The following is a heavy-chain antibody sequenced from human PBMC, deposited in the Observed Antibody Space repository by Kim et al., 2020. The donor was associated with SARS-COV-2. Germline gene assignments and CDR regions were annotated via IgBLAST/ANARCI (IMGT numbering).Heavy chain of an antibody. CDR3: ARVSQLWLYNYFDY. J-gene: IGHJ4*02. Sequence: GGSLRLSCAASGFTVSSNYMSWVRQAPGKGLEWVSVIYSGGSTYYADSVKGRFTISRDNSKNTLYLQMNSLRAEDTAVYYCARVSQLWLYNYFDYWGQGTLVTVSS. CDR2: IYSGGST. V-gene: IGHV3-53*01. CDR1: GFTVSSNY. D-gene: IGHD5-18*01.